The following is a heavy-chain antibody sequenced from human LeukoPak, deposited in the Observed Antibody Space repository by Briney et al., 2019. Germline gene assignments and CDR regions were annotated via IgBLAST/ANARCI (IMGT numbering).Heavy chain of an antibody. CDR2: IYYSGST. CDR1: GGSISSYY. CDR3: ARDVELRYFDY. J-gene: IGHJ4*02. Sequence: SETLSLTCTVSGGSISSYYWSWIRQPPGKGLEWVGYIYYSGSTNYNPSLKSRVTISVDTSKNQFSLKLSSVTAADTAVYYCARDVELRYFDYWGQGTLVTVSS. D-gene: IGHD1-7*01. V-gene: IGHV4-59*12.